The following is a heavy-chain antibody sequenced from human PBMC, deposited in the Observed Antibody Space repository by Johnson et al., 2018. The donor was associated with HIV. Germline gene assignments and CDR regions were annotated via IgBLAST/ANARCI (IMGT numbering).Heavy chain of an antibody. CDR1: GFTFRSYA. Sequence: QVQLVESGGGVVQPGRSLRLSCAASGFTFRSYAMHWVRQAPGKGLEWVAVISYDGSNKYYADSVKGRFTISRDNSKNTVYLQMINLKAEDTAVYYCARYREYGVSGGGAFDIWGQGTMVTVSS. V-gene: IGHV3-30*03. CDR3: ARYREYGVSGGGAFDI. D-gene: IGHD2-2*01. J-gene: IGHJ3*02. CDR2: ISYDGSNK.